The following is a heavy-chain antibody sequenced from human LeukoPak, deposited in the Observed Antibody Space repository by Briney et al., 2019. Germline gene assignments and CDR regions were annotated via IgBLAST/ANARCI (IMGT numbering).Heavy chain of an antibody. CDR1: GGSISSGGYS. CDR3: ARGTYDYVSRNTGFDP. Sequence: SETLSLTCAVSGGSISSGGYSWSWIRQPPGKGLEWIVYIYHSGSTYYNPSLKSRVTISVDRSKNQFSLKLSSVTAADTAVYYCARGTYDYVSRNTGFDPWGQGTLVTVSS. D-gene: IGHD3-16*01. J-gene: IGHJ5*02. V-gene: IGHV4-30-2*01. CDR2: IYHSGST.